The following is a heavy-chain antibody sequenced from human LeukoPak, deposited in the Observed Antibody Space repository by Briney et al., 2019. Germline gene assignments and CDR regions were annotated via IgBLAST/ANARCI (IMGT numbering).Heavy chain of an antibody. CDR1: GYTFTGYY. Sequence: ASVKVSCKASGYTFTGYYMHWVRQAPGQGLEWMGRINPNSGGTNYAQKFQGRVTMTRDTSISTAYMELSRLRSDDTAVYYCATTIFGVVIQGTNWFDPWGQGTLVTVSS. J-gene: IGHJ5*02. CDR3: ATTIFGVVIQGTNWFDP. D-gene: IGHD3-3*01. CDR2: INPNSGGT. V-gene: IGHV1-2*06.